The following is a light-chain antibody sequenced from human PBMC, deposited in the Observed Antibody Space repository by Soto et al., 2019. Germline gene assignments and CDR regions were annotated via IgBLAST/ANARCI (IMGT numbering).Light chain of an antibody. V-gene: IGKV1-33*01. CDR3: QQYDNLSYT. Sequence: DIQMTQSPSSLSASVGDRVTITCQASQDISNYLNWYQQKPGKAPKLLIYDASNLETGVPSRFSGSGSGTGFTFTISSPQPEDIATYYCQQYDNLSYTFGQGTKLEIK. J-gene: IGKJ2*01. CDR2: DAS. CDR1: QDISNY.